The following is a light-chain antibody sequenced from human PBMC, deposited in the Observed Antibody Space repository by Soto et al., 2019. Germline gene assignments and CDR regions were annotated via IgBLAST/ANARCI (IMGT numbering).Light chain of an antibody. CDR2: TAS. CDR1: QSIRNN. Sequence: DIRMTQSPSSLSSSVGDIFTISCGASQSIRNNLNWYQQRPGKPPNLLIYTASRLQSGAPSRFSGSGSGTDFTLTISSLQPEDFATYYCQQSYSSPITFGQGTRLEI. CDR3: QQSYSSPIT. J-gene: IGKJ5*01. V-gene: IGKV1-39*01.